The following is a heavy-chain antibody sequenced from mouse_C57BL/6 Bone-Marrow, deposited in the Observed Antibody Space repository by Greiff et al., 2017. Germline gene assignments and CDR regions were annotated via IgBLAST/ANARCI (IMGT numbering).Heavy chain of an antibody. J-gene: IGHJ4*01. CDR3: AREILGSLYAMDY. Sequence: QVQLQQPGAELVMPGASVKLSCKASGYTFTSYWMHWVKQRPGQGLEWIGEIDPSDSYTNYNQKFKGKSTLTVDKSSSTAYMQLSSLTSEDSAVYYCAREILGSLYAMDYWGQGTSVTVSS. CDR1: GYTFTSYW. V-gene: IGHV1-69*01. CDR2: IDPSDSYT. D-gene: IGHD6-1*01.